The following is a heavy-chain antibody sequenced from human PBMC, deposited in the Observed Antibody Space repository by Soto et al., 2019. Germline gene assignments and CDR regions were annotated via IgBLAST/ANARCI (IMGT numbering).Heavy chain of an antibody. J-gene: IGHJ5*02. Sequence: GGSLRLSCAGSGFTLSDHYIDWVRQAPGKGLEWVGRPRDKAQGYSTAYAASVKGRFTISRDNSKNTLYLQMNSLRAEDTAVYYCAKDRRKYQLPTDWFDPWGQGTLVTVSS. CDR2: PRDKAQGYST. CDR1: GFTLSDHY. CDR3: AKDRRKYQLPTDWFDP. D-gene: IGHD2-2*01. V-gene: IGHV3-72*01.